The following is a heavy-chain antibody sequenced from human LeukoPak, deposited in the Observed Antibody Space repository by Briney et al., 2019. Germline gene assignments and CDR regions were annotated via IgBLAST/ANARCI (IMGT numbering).Heavy chain of an antibody. D-gene: IGHD2/OR15-2a*01. CDR2: IYYSGST. J-gene: IGHJ4*02. CDR1: GGSISSYY. CDR3: AGHHPRNTVDF. Sequence: PSETLSLTCTVSGGSISSYYWSWIRQPPGKGLEWIGYIYYSGSTNYNLSLKSRVTISLDTSKNQFSLKLSSVTAADTAVYYCAGHHPRNTVDFWGQGTLVTVSS. V-gene: IGHV4-59*08.